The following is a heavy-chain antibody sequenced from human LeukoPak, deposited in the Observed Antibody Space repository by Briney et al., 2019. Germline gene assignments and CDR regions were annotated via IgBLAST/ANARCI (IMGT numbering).Heavy chain of an antibody. CDR2: SNPSGVGT. J-gene: IGHJ4*02. CDR1: GYTFTSYY. Sequence: ASVKVSCMASGYTFTSYYMHGVRQAPGQGVEWMGVSNPSGVGTNYAQKFQGRVTMTRDTPTTTVYMELSSLRSEDTAVYYCAREESGGYFDYWGQGTLVTVSS. CDR3: AREESGGYFDY. V-gene: IGHV1-46*01. D-gene: IGHD2-8*02.